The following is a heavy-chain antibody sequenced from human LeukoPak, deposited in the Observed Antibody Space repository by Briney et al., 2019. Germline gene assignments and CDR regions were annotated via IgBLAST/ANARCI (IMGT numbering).Heavy chain of an antibody. CDR1: GFTFSSYS. CDR3: ASTGGDVITMIVDSNWFDP. J-gene: IGHJ5*02. CDR2: ISSSSSYI. Sequence: PGGSLRLSCAASGFTFSSYSMNWVRQAPGKGLEWVSSISSSSSYIYYADSVKGRFTISRDNAKNSLYLQMNSLRAEDTAVYYCASTGGDVITMIVDSNWFDPWGQGTLVTVSS. V-gene: IGHV3-21*01. D-gene: IGHD3-22*01.